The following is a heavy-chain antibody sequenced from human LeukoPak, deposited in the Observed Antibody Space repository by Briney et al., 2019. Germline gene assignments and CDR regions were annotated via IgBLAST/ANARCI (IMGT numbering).Heavy chain of an antibody. D-gene: IGHD2-2*01. J-gene: IGHJ5*02. CDR3: ARSPYGQYQLLRRVWFDP. CDR2: INPNSGGT. V-gene: IGHV1-2*02. Sequence: ASVKVSCKASGYTFTGYYMHWVRQAPGQGLEWMGWINPNSGGTNYAQKFQGRVTMTRDTSISTAYMELSRLRSDDTAVYYCARSPYGQYQLLRRVWFDPWGQGTLVTVSS. CDR1: GYTFTGYY.